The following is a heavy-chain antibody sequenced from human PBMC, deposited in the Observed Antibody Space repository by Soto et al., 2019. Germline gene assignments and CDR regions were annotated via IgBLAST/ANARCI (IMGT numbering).Heavy chain of an antibody. V-gene: IGHV3-23*01. D-gene: IGHD3-10*01. CDR1: VFTFSGYS. CDR3: DKNVNGGSGNQFFEY. Sequence: VGSLRLSCVSSVFTFSGYSMSCVRHSPGKGLEWVSGFSTSGDGGTTYYADSVKGRFTISRDNSKNTLFLQMNSLRAEDTAVYYCDKNVNGGSGNQFFEYWGEGTLATVSS. CDR2: FSTSGDGGTT. J-gene: IGHJ4*02.